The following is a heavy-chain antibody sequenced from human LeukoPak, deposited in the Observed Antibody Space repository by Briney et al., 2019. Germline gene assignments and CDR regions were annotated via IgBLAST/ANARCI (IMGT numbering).Heavy chain of an antibody. CDR3: ARSPRGWGTYFDY. CDR2: IYYSGST. Sequence: SETLSLTCAVSGGSISSHYWSWIRQPPGKGLEWIGYIYYSGSTNYNPSLKSRVTISVDTSKNQFSLKLSSVTAADTAVYYCARSPRGWGTYFDYWGQGTLVTVSS. V-gene: IGHV4-59*11. J-gene: IGHJ4*02. CDR1: GGSISSHY. D-gene: IGHD7-27*01.